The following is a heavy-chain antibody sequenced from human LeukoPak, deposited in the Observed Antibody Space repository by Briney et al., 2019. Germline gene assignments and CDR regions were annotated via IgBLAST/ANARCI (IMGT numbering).Heavy chain of an antibody. CDR3: ARRVKVGATSRFDY. D-gene: IGHD1-26*01. CDR1: GGSISSYY. V-gene: IGHV4-59*08. Sequence: SETLSLTCTVSGGSISSYYWSWIRQPPGKGLEWIGYIYYSGSTNYNPSLKSRVTISVDTSNNQFSLKLSSVTAADTAVYYCARRVKVGATSRFDYWGQGTLVTVSS. CDR2: IYYSGST. J-gene: IGHJ4*02.